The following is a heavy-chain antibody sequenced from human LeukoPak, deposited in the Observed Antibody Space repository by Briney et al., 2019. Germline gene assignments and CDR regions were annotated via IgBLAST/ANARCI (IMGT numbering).Heavy chain of an antibody. J-gene: IGHJ4*02. V-gene: IGHV3-7*01. CDR1: GFTFNTYW. D-gene: IGHD3-10*02. CDR3: ARDVRSGLNYFVFADY. Sequence: GGSLRLSCAASGFTFNTYWMSWVRQAPGKGLEWVANIKPDGSESYYADSVKGRFSITRDNTKNSLYLQMNSLRAEDTAVYYCARDVRSGLNYFVFADYWGQGTLVTVSS. CDR2: IKPDGSES.